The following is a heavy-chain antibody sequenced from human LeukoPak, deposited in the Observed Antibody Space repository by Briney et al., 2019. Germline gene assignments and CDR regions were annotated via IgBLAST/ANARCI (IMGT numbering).Heavy chain of an antibody. CDR2: IYYSGST. CDR1: GGSISSYY. D-gene: IGHD3-22*01. Sequence: SETLSLTCTVSGGSISSYYWSWIRQPPGKGLEWIGYIYYSGSTNYNPSLKSRVTISVDTSKNQFSLKLSSVTAADTAVYYCGGGGYYDSSGYYSRNAFDIWGQGTMVTVSS. V-gene: IGHV4-59*01. J-gene: IGHJ3*02. CDR3: GGGGYYDSSGYYSRNAFDI.